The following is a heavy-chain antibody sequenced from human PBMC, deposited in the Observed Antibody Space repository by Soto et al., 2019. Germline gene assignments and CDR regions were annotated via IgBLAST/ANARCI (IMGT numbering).Heavy chain of an antibody. D-gene: IGHD5-18*01. CDR1: GFTFSSYA. V-gene: IGHV3-30-3*01. CDR3: AKDELYSYGSGGYFDY. CDR2: ISYDGSNK. J-gene: IGHJ4*02. Sequence: GGSLRLSCAASGFTFSSYAMHWVRQAPGKGLEWVAVISYDGSNKYYADSVKGRFTISRDNSKNTLYLQMNSLRAKDTAVYYCAKDELYSYGSGGYFDYWGQGT.